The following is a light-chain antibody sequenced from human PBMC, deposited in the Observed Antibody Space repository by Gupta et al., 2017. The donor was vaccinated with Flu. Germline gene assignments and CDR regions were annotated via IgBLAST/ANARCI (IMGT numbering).Light chain of an antibody. V-gene: IGKV3-15*01. CDR3: QQDHSWPRT. J-gene: IGKJ1*01. CDR1: ESVSNN. Sequence: LATLSVSPGERATLSCRASESVSNNLAWFQQKHGQAPRLLIFGASFRGTGVPDRFSGSGSGTEFTLTINGLQSEDFAIYYCQQDHSWPRTFGQGTMLDIK. CDR2: GAS.